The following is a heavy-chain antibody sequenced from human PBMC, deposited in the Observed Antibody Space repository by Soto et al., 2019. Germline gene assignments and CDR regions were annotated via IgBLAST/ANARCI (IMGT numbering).Heavy chain of an antibody. CDR3: ARLGYGDYVALG. CDR2: IYYSGST. Sequence: SETLSLTCTVSGGSISSYYWSWIRQPPGKGLEWIGYIYYSGSTNYNPSLKSRVTISVDTSKNQFSLKLSSVTAADTAVYYCARLGYGDYVALGWGQGTLVTVSS. CDR1: GGSISSYY. J-gene: IGHJ4*02. D-gene: IGHD4-17*01. V-gene: IGHV4-59*08.